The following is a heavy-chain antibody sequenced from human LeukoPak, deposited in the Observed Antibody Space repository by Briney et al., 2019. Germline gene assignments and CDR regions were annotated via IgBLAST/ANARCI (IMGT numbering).Heavy chain of an antibody. CDR2: IYSGGST. D-gene: IGHD3-10*01. Sequence: GGSLRLSCAASGFTVSSNYMSWVRQAPGKGLEWVSVIYSGGSTYYADSVKGRFTVSRDTSKNSLYLQMNNLRGEDTAVYYCARAAPVRGVTFFDYWGQGTLITVSS. CDR3: ARAAPVRGVTFFDY. V-gene: IGHV3-53*01. CDR1: GFTVSSNY. J-gene: IGHJ4*02.